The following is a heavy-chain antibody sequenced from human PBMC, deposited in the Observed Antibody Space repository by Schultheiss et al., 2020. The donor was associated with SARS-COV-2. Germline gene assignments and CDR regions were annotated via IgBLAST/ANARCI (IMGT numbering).Heavy chain of an antibody. Sequence: GSLRLSCTVSGGSICSYYWSWIRQPPGKGLEWIGYIYFSGSTNYNPSLKSRVTISVDTSKNQFSLKLSSVTAADTAVYYCARRRLACCSSTLNMYYFDYWGQGTLVTVSS. D-gene: IGHD2-2*01. CDR3: ARRRLACCSSTLNMYYFDY. J-gene: IGHJ4*02. CDR2: IYFSGST. V-gene: IGHV4-59*08. CDR1: GGSICSYY.